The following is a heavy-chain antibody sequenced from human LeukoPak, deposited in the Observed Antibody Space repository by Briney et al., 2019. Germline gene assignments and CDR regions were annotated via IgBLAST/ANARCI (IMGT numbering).Heavy chain of an antibody. J-gene: IGHJ4*02. CDR1: GYTFTSYD. CDR3: ARGPYGDYGGDY. CDR2: MNPNSGNT. Sequence: ASVKVSCKASGYTFTSYDIKWVRQATGQGLEWMGWMNPNSGNTGYAQKFQGRVTMTRNTSISTAYMELSSLRSEDTAVYYCARGPYGDYGGDYWGQGTLVTVSS. V-gene: IGHV1-8*01. D-gene: IGHD4-17*01.